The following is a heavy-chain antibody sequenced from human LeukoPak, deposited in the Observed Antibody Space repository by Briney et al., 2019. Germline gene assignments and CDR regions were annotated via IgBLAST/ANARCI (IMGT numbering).Heavy chain of an antibody. CDR3: ARVIPPPDYGDYGYFDY. CDR1: GGSISSYY. V-gene: IGHV4-59*01. D-gene: IGHD4-17*01. J-gene: IGHJ4*02. CDR2: IYYSGST. Sequence: SETLSLTCTVSGGSISSYYWSWIRQPPGKGLEWIGYIYYSGSTNYNPSLKSRVTISVDTSKNQFSLKLSSVTAADTAVYYCARVIPPPDYGDYGYFDYWGQGTLVTVSS.